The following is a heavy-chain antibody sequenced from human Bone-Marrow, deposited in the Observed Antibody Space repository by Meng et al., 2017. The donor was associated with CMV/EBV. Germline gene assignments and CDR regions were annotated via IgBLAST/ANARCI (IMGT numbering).Heavy chain of an antibody. CDR1: GVSFSGYY. CDR3: ARDKSGFQYYFDD. D-gene: IGHD5-12*01. V-gene: IGHV4-34*01. Sequence: GSLRLSCAVYGVSFSGYYWSWIRQPPGKGLEWIGEINHSGSTNYNPSLNSRVTISVDTSKNQFSLKVSSVNAADTAVYYRARDKSGFQYYFDDWGRGTLVTVSS. CDR2: INHSGST. J-gene: IGHJ4*02.